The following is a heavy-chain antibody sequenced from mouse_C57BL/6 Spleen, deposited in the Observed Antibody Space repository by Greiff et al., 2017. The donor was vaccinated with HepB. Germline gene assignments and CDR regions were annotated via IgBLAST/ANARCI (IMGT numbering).Heavy chain of an antibody. CDR3: ARGNYGNPFAY. J-gene: IGHJ3*01. CDR1: GFTFSSYG. Sequence: VKLQESGGDLVKPGGSLKLSCAASGFTFSSYGMSWVRQTPDKRLEWVATISSGGSYTYYPDSVKGRFTISRDNAKNTLYLQMSSLKSEDTAMYYCARGNYGNPFAYWGQGTLVTVSA. D-gene: IGHD2-1*01. CDR2: ISSGGSYT. V-gene: IGHV5-6*01.